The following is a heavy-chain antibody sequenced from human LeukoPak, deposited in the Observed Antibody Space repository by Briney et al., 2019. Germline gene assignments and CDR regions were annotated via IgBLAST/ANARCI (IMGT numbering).Heavy chain of an antibody. CDR1: GGSISSSGHY. Sequence: SETLSLTCSVSGGSISSSGHYWGWIRQSPEKGLDWIGSIYSNGNTYYNPSVKSRVTISVDTSKNQFSLRLNSVTAADTAVYYCARADPNASGYFYRFNWFDPWGQGTLVTVSS. D-gene: IGHD3-10*01. V-gene: IGHV4-39*07. CDR3: ARADPNASGYFYRFNWFDP. CDR2: IYSNGNT. J-gene: IGHJ5*02.